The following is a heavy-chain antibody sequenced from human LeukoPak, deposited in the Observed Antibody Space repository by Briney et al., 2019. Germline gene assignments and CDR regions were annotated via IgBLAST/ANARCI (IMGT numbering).Heavy chain of an antibody. CDR2: ISAYNGNT. D-gene: IGHD3-10*01. Sequence: ASVKVSCKASGYTFTSYTISWVRQAPGQGPEWMGWISAYNGNTKYAQKLQGRLTMTTDTSTSTAYMELRSLRSDDTAVYYRAREANFLDYYGSGSYFYWGQGTLVTVSS. V-gene: IGHV1-18*01. CDR1: GYTFTSYT. J-gene: IGHJ4*02. CDR3: AREANFLDYYGSGSYFY.